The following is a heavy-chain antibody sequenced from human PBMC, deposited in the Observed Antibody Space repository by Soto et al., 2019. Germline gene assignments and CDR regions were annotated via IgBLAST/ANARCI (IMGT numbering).Heavy chain of an antibody. Sequence: ASVKVSCKASGYTFTSYGISWVRQAPGQGLEWMGWISAYNGNTNYAQKLQGRVTMTTDTSTSTAYMELRSLRSDDTAVYYFARDYRSWYTNHYYYGMDVWGQGTTVTVSS. CDR2: ISAYNGNT. CDR1: GYTFTSYG. J-gene: IGHJ6*02. D-gene: IGHD6-13*01. CDR3: ARDYRSWYTNHYYYGMDV. V-gene: IGHV1-18*01.